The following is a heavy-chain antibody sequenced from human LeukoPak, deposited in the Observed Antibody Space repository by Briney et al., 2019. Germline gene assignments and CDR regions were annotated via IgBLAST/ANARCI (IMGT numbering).Heavy chain of an antibody. Sequence: ASVKVSCKASGYTFTSYGISWVRQAPGQGLEWMGWISAYNGNTNYAQKFQGRVTMTRDTSISTAYMELSRLRSDDTAVYYCARETQNSSGPDAFDIWGQGTMVTVSS. CDR1: GYTFTSYG. V-gene: IGHV1-18*01. J-gene: IGHJ3*02. D-gene: IGHD6-19*01. CDR3: ARETQNSSGPDAFDI. CDR2: ISAYNGNT.